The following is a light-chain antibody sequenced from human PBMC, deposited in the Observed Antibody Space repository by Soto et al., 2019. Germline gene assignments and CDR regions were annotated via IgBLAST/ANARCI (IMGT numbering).Light chain of an antibody. CDR1: QSVSSY. J-gene: IGKJ1*01. CDR3: QQYGSSGT. CDR2: DAS. Sequence: EIVLTQSPATLSLSPGERATLSCRACQSVSSYLAWYQQKPGQAPRLLIYDASNRATGIPARFSGSGSGTDFTLTISSLQSEDFAVYYCQQYGSSGTFGQGTKVDIK. V-gene: IGKV3-11*01.